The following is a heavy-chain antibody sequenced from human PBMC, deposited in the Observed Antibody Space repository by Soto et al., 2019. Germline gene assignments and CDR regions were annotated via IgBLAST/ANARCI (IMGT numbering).Heavy chain of an antibody. V-gene: IGHV3-21*01. CDR2: ISSSSSYI. CDR3: ARDSHPVPLSGYPFQH. D-gene: IGHD3-9*01. J-gene: IGHJ1*01. Sequence: GGSLRLSCAASGFTFSSYSMNWVRQAPGKGLEWVSSISSSSSYIYYADSVKGRFTISRDNAKNSLYLQMNSLRAEDTAVYYCARDSHPVPLSGYPFQHWGQGTLVTVSS. CDR1: GFTFSSYS.